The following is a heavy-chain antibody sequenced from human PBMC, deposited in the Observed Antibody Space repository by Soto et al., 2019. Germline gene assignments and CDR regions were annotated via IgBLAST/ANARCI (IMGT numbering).Heavy chain of an antibody. Sequence: GGSLRLSCAASGFTFSSYGMHWVRQAPGKGLEWVAVISYDGSNKYYADSVKGRFTISRDNSKNTLYLQMNNLRAEDTTVYYSAKSGQYCSGGSCYSTPFDYWGQGTLVTVSS. CDR2: ISYDGSNK. CDR3: AKSGQYCSGGSCYSTPFDY. V-gene: IGHV3-30*18. CDR1: GFTFSSYG. J-gene: IGHJ4*02. D-gene: IGHD2-15*01.